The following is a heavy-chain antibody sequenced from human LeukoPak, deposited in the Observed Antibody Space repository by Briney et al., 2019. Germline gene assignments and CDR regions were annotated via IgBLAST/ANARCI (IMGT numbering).Heavy chain of an antibody. CDR1: VFTFSSYA. V-gene: IGHV3-30*01. Sequence: GGSLRLSCAASVFTFSSYAMHWVRQAPGKGLEWVAVISYDGSNKDYADSVKGRFTISRDNSKNTLYLQMNSLRAEDTAVYYCAASEKAGYCSSTSCPPGPWGQGTLVTVSS. CDR3: AASEKAGYCSSTSCPPGP. CDR2: ISYDGSNK. J-gene: IGHJ5*02. D-gene: IGHD2-2*01.